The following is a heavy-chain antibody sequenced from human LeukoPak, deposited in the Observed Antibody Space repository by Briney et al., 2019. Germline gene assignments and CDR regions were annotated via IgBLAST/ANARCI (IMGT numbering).Heavy chain of an antibody. D-gene: IGHD3-10*01. V-gene: IGHV3-21*01. CDR2: ISSSSSYI. J-gene: IGHJ4*02. Sequence: GGSPILSCAASGFTFSSYSMNWVRQAPGKGLEWVSSISSSSSYIYYAASVKGRFTISRDNAKNSLYLQMNSLRAEDTAVYYCARAFRGFDYWGQGTLVTVSS. CDR1: GFTFSSYS. CDR3: ARAFRGFDY.